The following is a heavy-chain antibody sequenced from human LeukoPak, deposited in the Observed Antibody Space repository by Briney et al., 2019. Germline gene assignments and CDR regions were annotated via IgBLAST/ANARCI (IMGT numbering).Heavy chain of an antibody. CDR2: FDPEDGET. Sequence: GASVKVSCKVFGYTLTELSMHWVRQAPGKGLEWMGGFDPEDGETIYAQKFQGRVTMTEDTSTDTAYMELSSLRSEDTAVYYCATSNYYYDSSGYVSAFDIWGQGTMVTVSS. V-gene: IGHV1-24*01. D-gene: IGHD3-22*01. CDR1: GYTLTELS. CDR3: ATSNYYYDSSGYVSAFDI. J-gene: IGHJ3*02.